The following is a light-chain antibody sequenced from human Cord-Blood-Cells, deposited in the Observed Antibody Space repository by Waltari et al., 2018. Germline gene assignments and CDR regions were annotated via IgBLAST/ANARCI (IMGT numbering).Light chain of an antibody. CDR2: EVS. V-gene: IGLV2-8*01. CDR3: SSYAGSNNYV. CDR1: SSDVGGYNY. J-gene: IGLJ1*01. Sequence: QSALTQPPSASGSPGQSVTISCTGTSSDVGGYNYVSWYQQHPGKAPNLMIYEVSKRPSGVPDRFSGSKSGNTASLTVSRLQAEDEADYYCSSYAGSNNYVFGTGTKVTVL.